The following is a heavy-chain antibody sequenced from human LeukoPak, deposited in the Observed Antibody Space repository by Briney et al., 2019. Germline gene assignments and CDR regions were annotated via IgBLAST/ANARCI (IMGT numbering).Heavy chain of an antibody. CDR1: GGSISSYY. CDR3: ARHSTGPGLVMKRKGPQFDY. Sequence: SETPSLTCTVSGGSISSYYWSWIRQPPGKGLEWIGYIYYSGSTNYNPSLKSRVTISVDTSKNQFSLKLSSVTAADTAVYYCARHSTGPGLVMKRKGPQFDYWGQGTLVTVSS. CDR2: IYYSGST. D-gene: IGHD3-16*01. V-gene: IGHV4-59*08. J-gene: IGHJ4*02.